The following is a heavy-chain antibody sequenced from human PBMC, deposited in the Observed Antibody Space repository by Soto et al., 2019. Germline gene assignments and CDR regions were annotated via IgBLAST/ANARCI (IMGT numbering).Heavy chain of an antibody. Sequence: QLQLQESGPGLVKPSETLSLTCTVSGGSISSSSYYWGWIRQPPGKGLEWIGSIYYSGSTYYNPSLKSRVTKSVDTSKNQFSLKLSSVTAADTAVYYCARIGIAAAGTTPNTDGDAFDIWGQGTMVTVSS. V-gene: IGHV4-39*01. CDR2: IYYSGST. CDR3: ARIGIAAAGTTPNTDGDAFDI. D-gene: IGHD6-13*01. J-gene: IGHJ3*02. CDR1: GGSISSSSYY.